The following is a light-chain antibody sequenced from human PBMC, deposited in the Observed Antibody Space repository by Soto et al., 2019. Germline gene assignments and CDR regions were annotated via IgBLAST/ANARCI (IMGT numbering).Light chain of an antibody. J-gene: IGKJ1*01. V-gene: IGKV3-20*01. Sequence: EIMLTQSPGTLSLSPGERATLSCRASQSVSNNYLAWYQQKPGQAPRLLIYGASSRATGIPDRFSGSVSGTGFTLTISRLEPEDFAVYYCQQYGSSPPWTFGQGTKVAIK. CDR3: QQYGSSPPWT. CDR1: QSVSNNY. CDR2: GAS.